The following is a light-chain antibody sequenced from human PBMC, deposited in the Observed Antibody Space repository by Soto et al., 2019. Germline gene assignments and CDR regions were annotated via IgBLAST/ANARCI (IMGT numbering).Light chain of an antibody. CDR1: SSDIGGSNH. CDR3: LSYITSSTSYV. V-gene: IGLV2-14*01. Sequence: QSALTQPASVSGSPGQSITISCTGTSSDIGGSNHVAWFQHHPGKVPRLIIYEVSHRPPGVSYRFSGSKSGNTASLTISGLQAEDEADYYCLSYITSSTSYVFGSGTKLTVL. CDR2: EVS. J-gene: IGLJ1*01.